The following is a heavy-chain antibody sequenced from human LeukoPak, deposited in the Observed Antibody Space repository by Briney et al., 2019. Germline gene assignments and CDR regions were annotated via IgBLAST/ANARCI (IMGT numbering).Heavy chain of an antibody. CDR3: LVGATTGYY. J-gene: IGHJ4*02. Sequence: EASVKVSCKVSGYTFTSYATHWVRQAPGQRLEWMGWINAGNGNTKYSQKFQGRVTITRDTSASTAYMELSSLRSEDTAVYYCLVGATTGYYWGQGTLVTVSS. V-gene: IGHV1-3*01. CDR1: GYTFTSYA. D-gene: IGHD1-26*01. CDR2: INAGNGNT.